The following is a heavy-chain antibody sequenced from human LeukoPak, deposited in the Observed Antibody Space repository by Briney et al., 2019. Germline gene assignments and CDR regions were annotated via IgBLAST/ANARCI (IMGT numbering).Heavy chain of an antibody. J-gene: IGHJ3*02. V-gene: IGHV1-69-2*01. CDR2: VDPEDGET. CDR3: ARCVVEDAFDI. D-gene: IGHD2-15*01. CDR1: GYTFTDYY. Sequence: GASVKVSCKVSGYTFTDYYMHWVQQAPGKGLEWMGLVDPEDGETIYAEKFQGRVTITADESTSTAYMELSSLRSEDTAVYYCARCVVEDAFDIWGQGTMVTVSS.